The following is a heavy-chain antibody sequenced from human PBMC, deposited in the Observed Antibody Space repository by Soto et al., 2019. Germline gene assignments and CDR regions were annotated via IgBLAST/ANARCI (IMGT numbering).Heavy chain of an antibody. CDR1: GFSLSTSGVG. CDR3: ALRAYYYGSGSYCTQ. D-gene: IGHD3-10*01. Sequence: SGPTLVNPTQTLTLTCTFSGFSLSTSGVGVGWIRQPPGKALEWLALIYWDDDKRYRPSLKSRLTIVKDTSKNLVILIMTNIEPEDIGRYYFALRAYYYGSGSYCTQWGQGSLVTFSS. J-gene: IGHJ4*02. V-gene: IGHV2-5*02. CDR2: IYWDDDK.